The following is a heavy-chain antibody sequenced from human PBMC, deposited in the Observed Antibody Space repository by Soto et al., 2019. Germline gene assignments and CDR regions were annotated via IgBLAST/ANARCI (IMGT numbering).Heavy chain of an antibody. CDR3: AREGVAPYYYYGMDV. CDR2: ISTYNGDT. CDR1: GYTFTSYG. D-gene: IGHD5-12*01. J-gene: IGHJ6*02. V-gene: IGHV1-18*01. Sequence: ASVKVSCKGSGYTFTSYGISWVRQAPGQGLEWMGWISTYNGDTNYAQTFQGRVTMTTDTSTSTVHMEVRSLRSDDTAVYYCAREGVAPYYYYGMDVWGQGTTVTVS.